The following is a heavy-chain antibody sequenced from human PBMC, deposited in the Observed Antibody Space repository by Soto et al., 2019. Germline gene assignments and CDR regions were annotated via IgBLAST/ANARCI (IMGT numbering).Heavy chain of an antibody. CDR3: ARRPRYSNYVDY. Sequence: QITLKESGPTLVNPTQTLTLTCTFSGFSLSTSGVGVGWIRQPPGKALEWLALIYWNDDKRYSPSLKSRLTIAKDTSKNQVVLNMTNMDPVDTATYSCARRPRYSNYVDYWGQGTLVTVSS. V-gene: IGHV2-5*01. J-gene: IGHJ4*02. D-gene: IGHD4-4*01. CDR1: GFSLSTSGVG. CDR2: IYWNDDK.